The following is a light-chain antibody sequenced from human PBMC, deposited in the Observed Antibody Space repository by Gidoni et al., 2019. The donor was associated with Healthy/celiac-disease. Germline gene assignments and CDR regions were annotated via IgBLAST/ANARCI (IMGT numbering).Light chain of an antibody. CDR3: QQSYSTPCV. CDR1: QSISSY. CDR2: AAS. Sequence: DIQMTPSPSSLSASVGDRVTITCRASQSISSYLNWYQQKPGKAPKLLIYAASSLQSGVPSRFSGSGSGTDFTLTISSLQPEDFATYYCQQSYSTPCVFGQGTKVEIK. J-gene: IGKJ1*01. V-gene: IGKV1-39*01.